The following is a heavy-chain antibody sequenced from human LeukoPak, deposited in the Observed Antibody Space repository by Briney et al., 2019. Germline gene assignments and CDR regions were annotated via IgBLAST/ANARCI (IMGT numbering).Heavy chain of an antibody. CDR3: ARAPYYYDSSGDYFDY. CDR1: GYTFTSYG. V-gene: IGHV1-2*02. CDR2: INPNSGGT. J-gene: IGHJ4*02. Sequence: ASVKVSCKASGYTFTSYGISWVRQAPGQGLEWMGWINPNSGGTNYAQKFQGRVTMTRDTSISTAYMELSRLRSDDTAVYYCARAPYYYDSSGDYFDYWGQGTLVTVPS. D-gene: IGHD3-22*01.